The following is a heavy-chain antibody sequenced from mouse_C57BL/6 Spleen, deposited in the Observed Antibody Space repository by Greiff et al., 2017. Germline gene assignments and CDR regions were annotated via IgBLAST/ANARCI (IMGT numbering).Heavy chain of an antibody. D-gene: IGHD2-5*01. J-gene: IGHJ4*01. CDR1: GFTFSSYT. Sequence: EVMLVESGGGLVKPGGSLKLSCAASGFTFSSYTMSWVRQTPEKRLEWVATISGGGGNTYYPDSVKGRFTISRDNAKNTLYLQMSSLRSEDTALYYCARRDYSKGDAMDYWGQGTSVTVSS. CDR3: ARRDYSKGDAMDY. CDR2: ISGGGGNT. V-gene: IGHV5-9*01.